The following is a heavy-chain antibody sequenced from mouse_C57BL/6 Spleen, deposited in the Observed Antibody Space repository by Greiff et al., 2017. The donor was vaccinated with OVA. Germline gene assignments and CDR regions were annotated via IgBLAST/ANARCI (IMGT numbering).Heavy chain of an antibody. D-gene: IGHD1-1*01. Sequence: QVQLQQSGAELVRPGASVTLSCKASGYTFTDYEMHWVKQTPVHGLEWIGAIDPETGGTAYNQKFKGKAILTADKSSSTAYMELRSLTSEDSAVYYCTRGENLLLVEVYFDYWGQGTTLTVSS. CDR2: IDPETGGT. CDR3: TRGENLLLVEVYFDY. V-gene: IGHV1-15*01. CDR1: GYTFTDYE. J-gene: IGHJ2*01.